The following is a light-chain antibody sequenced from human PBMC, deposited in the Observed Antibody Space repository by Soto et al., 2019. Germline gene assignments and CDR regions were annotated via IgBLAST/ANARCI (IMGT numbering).Light chain of an antibody. CDR3: SSFTRSNTWV. CDR2: EVS. Sequence: QSALTQPASVSGSPGHSITISCTGTNSDVGGYSYVSWFQQHPGKAPKLIIYEVSNRPSGVSIRFSGSKSGNTASLTVSGLQAEDEAAYSCSSFTRSNTWVIGGGTKLTVL. J-gene: IGLJ3*02. CDR1: NSDVGGYSY. V-gene: IGLV2-14*01.